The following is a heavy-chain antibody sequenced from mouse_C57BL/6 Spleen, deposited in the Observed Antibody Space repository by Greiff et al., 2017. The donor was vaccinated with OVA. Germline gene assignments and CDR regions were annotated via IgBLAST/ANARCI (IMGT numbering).Heavy chain of an antibody. V-gene: IGHV5-4*03. CDR1: GFTFSSYA. J-gene: IGHJ4*01. CDR3: ARRGYDAMDY. Sequence: EVKLVESGGGLVKPGGSLKLSCAASGFTFSSYAMSWVRQTPEKRLEWVATISDGGSYTYYPDNVKGRFTISRDNAKNNLYLQMSHLKSEDTAMYYCARRGYDAMDYWGQGTSVTVSS. CDR2: ISDGGSYT.